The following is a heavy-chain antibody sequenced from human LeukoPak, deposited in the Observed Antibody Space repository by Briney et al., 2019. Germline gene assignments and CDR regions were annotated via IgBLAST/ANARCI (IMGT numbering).Heavy chain of an antibody. CDR2: ISSSSSYI. V-gene: IGHV3-21*04. CDR1: GFTFSSYS. CDR3: ARDRAKGVGATMRTGGLADY. Sequence: PGGSLRLSCAASGFTFSSYSMNWVRQAPGKGLEWVSSISSSSSYIYYADSVKGRFTISRDNAKNSLYLQMNSLRAEDTAVYYCARDRAKGVGATMRTGGLADYWGQGTLVTVSS. J-gene: IGHJ4*02. D-gene: IGHD1-26*01.